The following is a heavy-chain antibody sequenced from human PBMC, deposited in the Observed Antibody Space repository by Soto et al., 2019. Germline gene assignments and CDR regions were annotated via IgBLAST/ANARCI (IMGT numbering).Heavy chain of an antibody. J-gene: IGHJ6*03. D-gene: IGHD3-22*01. CDR1: GFTFSSYG. Sequence: GGSLRLSCAASGFTFSSYGMHWVRQAPGKGLEWVAVIWYDGSNKYYADSVKGRFTISRDNSKNTLYLQMNSLRAEDTAVYYCARSLGGYHYPQRTYYYYYYMDVWGKGTTVTVSS. V-gene: IGHV3-33*01. CDR3: ARSLGGYHYPQRTYYYYYYMDV. CDR2: IWYDGSNK.